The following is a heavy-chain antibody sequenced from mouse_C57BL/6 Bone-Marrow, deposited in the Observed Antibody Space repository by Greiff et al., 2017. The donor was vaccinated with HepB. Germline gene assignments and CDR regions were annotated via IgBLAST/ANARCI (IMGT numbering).Heavy chain of an antibody. J-gene: IGHJ2*01. CDR1: GYTFTSYW. CDR3: ARLGVALDY. CDR2: IYPGSGST. D-gene: IGHD1-1*02. V-gene: IGHV1-55*01. Sequence: QVQLQQPGAELVKPGASVKMSCKASGYTFTSYWITWVKQSPGQGLEWIGDIYPGSGSTNYNEKLKSKATLTVDTSSSTAYMHLSSLTSEDSAVYYCARLGVALDYRGQGTTLTVSS.